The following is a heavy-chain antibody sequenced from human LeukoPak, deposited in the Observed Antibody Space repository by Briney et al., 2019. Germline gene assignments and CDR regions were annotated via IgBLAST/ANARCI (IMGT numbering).Heavy chain of an antibody. V-gene: IGHV4-61*02. J-gene: IGHJ1*01. CDR1: GGSISSGSYY. CDR2: IYTSGST. D-gene: IGHD3-22*01. Sequence: SETLSLTCTVSGGSISSGSYYWSWIRQPAGRGLEWIGRIYTSGSTNYNPSLKSRVTISLDTSKTQFSLRLSSVTAADQAMYYCASGSGYYYDSSGSGGWGQGTLVTVSS. CDR3: ASGSGYYYDSSGSGG.